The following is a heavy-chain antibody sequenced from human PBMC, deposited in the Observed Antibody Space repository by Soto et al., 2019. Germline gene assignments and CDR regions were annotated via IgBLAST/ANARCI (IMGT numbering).Heavy chain of an antibody. D-gene: IGHD3-22*01. V-gene: IGHV1-69*13. CDR2: IIPIFGTA. CDR1: GGTFSSYA. Sequence: ASVKVSCKASGGTFSSYAISWVRQAPGQGLEWMGGIIPIFGTANYAQKFQGRVTITADESTSTAYMELSSLRSEDTAVYYCARDVDRNYYDSSGYYGFGYWG. CDR3: ARDVDRNYYDSSGYYGFGY. J-gene: IGHJ4*01.